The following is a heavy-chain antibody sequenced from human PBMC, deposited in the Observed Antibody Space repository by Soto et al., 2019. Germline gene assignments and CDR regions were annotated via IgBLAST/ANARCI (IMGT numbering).Heavy chain of an antibody. J-gene: IGHJ6*02. CDR2: IIPIFGTA. CDR1: GGTFSSYA. CDR3: ATAVGDYESYYYGMDV. D-gene: IGHD4-17*01. Sequence: QVQLVQSGAEVKKPGSSVKVSCKASGGTFSSYAISWVRQAPGQGLEWVGGIIPIFGTANYAQKFQGRVTITADESTSTAYMELSSLRSEDTAVYYCATAVGDYESYYYGMDVWGQGTTVTVSS. V-gene: IGHV1-69*01.